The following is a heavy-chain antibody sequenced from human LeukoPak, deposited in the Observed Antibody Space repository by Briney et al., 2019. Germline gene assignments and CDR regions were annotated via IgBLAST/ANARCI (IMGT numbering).Heavy chain of an antibody. Sequence: ASVKVSCKASGYTFTNYGISWVRQAPGQELEWMGWISAYNGNTNYAQKLQGRVTMTTDTSTSTAYMELRSLRSDDTAVYYCARRPPAWQWEPRFGYYYYGMDVWGQGTTVTVSS. CDR2: ISAYNGNT. CDR3: ARRPPAWQWEPRFGYYYYGMDV. V-gene: IGHV1-18*01. J-gene: IGHJ6*02. CDR1: GYTFTNYG. D-gene: IGHD1-26*01.